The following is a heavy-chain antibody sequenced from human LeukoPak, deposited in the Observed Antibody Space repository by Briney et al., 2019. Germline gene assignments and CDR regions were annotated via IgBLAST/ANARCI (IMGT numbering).Heavy chain of an antibody. CDR3: ARDLPSGYDWGHFDY. CDR2: INTDGSST. Sequence: PGGSLRLSCTASGFSFSSYWMHWVRQVPGKGLVWVSRINTDGSSTTYADSVKGQFTISRDNAKNTLYLQMNSLRAEDTAVYYCARDLPSGYDWGHFDYWGQGALVTVSS. V-gene: IGHV3-74*01. J-gene: IGHJ4*02. D-gene: IGHD5-12*01. CDR1: GFSFSSYW.